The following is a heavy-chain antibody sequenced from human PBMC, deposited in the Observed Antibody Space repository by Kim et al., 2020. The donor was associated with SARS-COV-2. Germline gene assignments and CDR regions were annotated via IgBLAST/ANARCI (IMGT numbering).Heavy chain of an antibody. CDR1: GFTFSSYG. V-gene: IGHV3-33*01. D-gene: IGHD6-13*01. J-gene: IGHJ4*02. Sequence: GGSLRLSRAASGFTFSSYGMHWVRQAPGKGLEWVAVIWYDGSNKYYADSVKGRFTISRDNSKNTLYLQMNSLRAEDTAVYYCARDSIAAAGPGFDYWGQGTLVTVSS. CDR2: IWYDGSNK. CDR3: ARDSIAAAGPGFDY.